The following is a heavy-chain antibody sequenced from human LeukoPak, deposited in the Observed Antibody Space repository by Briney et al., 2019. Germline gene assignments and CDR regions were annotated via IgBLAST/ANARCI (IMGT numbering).Heavy chain of an antibody. CDR1: GGSISSYY. Sequence: SETLSLTCTVPGGSISSYYWSWIRQPPGKGLEWIGYIYYSGSTNYNPSLKSRVTISVDTSKNQFSLKLSSVTAADTAVYYCARVGWYAFDIWGQGTMVTVSS. D-gene: IGHD2-2*03. J-gene: IGHJ3*02. V-gene: IGHV4-59*01. CDR3: ARVGWYAFDI. CDR2: IYYSGST.